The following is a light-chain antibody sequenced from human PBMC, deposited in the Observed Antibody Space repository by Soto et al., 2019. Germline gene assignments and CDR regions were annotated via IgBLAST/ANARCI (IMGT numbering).Light chain of an antibody. V-gene: IGKV3-20*01. CDR3: QQYGSEVFT. CDR2: GAS. Sequence: EIVLTQSPGTLSLSPGERATLSCRASQTISNYYFAWYQQKPGQAPRLLIYGASTRATGIPDRFSGSGSGTDFTLTISRLEPEDFAVYYCQQYGSEVFTFCPGNKVDIK. J-gene: IGKJ3*01. CDR1: QTISNYY.